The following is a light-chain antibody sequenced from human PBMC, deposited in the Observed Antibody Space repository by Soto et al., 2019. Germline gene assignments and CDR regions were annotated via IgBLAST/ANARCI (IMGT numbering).Light chain of an antibody. J-gene: IGKJ1*01. CDR3: QYGNCFAGT. Sequence: DIQVTQSPSSLSASLGDRVTITCRASQSLTRWLAWYQQKSGKVPRLLIYDASNLASGVPSRFSGGGSGPEFTLTISSLQPEDFATYCCQYGNCFAGTFGQGTKVDIK. CDR1: QSLTRW. V-gene: IGKV1-5*01. CDR2: DAS.